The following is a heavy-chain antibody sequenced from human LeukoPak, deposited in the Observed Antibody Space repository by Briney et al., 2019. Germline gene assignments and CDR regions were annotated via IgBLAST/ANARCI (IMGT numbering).Heavy chain of an antibody. Sequence: SETLSLTCTVSGGSISSYYWSWIRQPPGKGLEWIGYISSSGSTNYNPSLKSRVTISVDTSKNQFSLKLSSVTAADTAVYYCARRGYQLLFGYYCYYMDVWGKGTTVTVSS. CDR1: GGSISSYY. D-gene: IGHD2-2*01. J-gene: IGHJ6*03. CDR3: ARRGYQLLFGYYCYYMDV. CDR2: ISSSGST. V-gene: IGHV4-59*01.